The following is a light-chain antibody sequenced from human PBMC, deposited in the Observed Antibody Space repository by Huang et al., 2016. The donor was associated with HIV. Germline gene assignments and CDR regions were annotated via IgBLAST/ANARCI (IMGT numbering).Light chain of an antibody. CDR3: QQYDNHTWT. CDR1: QDISNY. CDR2: DAS. J-gene: IGKJ1*01. Sequence: DIQMTQSPSSLSASVGDRVTITCQASQDISNYLNWCQQKPGKAPKLLIYDASNLEKGGTSRVSGSGSGTDFTFTISSLQTEDIATNYWQQYDNHTWTFGQGTKVEIK. V-gene: IGKV1-33*01.